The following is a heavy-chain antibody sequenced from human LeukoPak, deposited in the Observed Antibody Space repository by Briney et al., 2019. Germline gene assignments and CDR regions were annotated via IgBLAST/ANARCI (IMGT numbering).Heavy chain of an antibody. Sequence: PGGSLRLSCAASGFTFSSYSMNWVGQAPGKGLEWVSSISSSSSYIYCADSVKGRFTISRDNAKNSLYLQMNSLRAEDTAVYYCATDRCSSTSCYVTYWGQGTLVTVSS. CDR3: ATDRCSSTSCYVTY. CDR2: ISSSSSYI. J-gene: IGHJ4*02. D-gene: IGHD2-2*01. V-gene: IGHV3-21*01. CDR1: GFTFSSYS.